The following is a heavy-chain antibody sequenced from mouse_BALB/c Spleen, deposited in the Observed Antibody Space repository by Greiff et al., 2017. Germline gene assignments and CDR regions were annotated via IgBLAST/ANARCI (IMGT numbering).Heavy chain of an antibody. D-gene: IGHD2-1*01. V-gene: IGHV1-39*01. Sequence: EVQLQQTGPELVKPGASVKISCKASGYSFTDYIMLWVKQSHGKSLEWIGNINPYYGSTSYNLKFKGKATLTVDKSSSTAYMQLNSLTSEDSAVYYCAREGAYGNYAMDYWGQGTSVTVSS. CDR2: INPYYGST. CDR1: GYSFTDYI. J-gene: IGHJ4*01. CDR3: AREGAYGNYAMDY.